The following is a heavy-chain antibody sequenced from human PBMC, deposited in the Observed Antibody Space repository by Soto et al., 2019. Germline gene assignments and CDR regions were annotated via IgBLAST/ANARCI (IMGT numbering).Heavy chain of an antibody. V-gene: IGHV3-23*01. D-gene: IGHD5-18*01. CDR1: GFTFSTYA. CDR3: ARGGPRDGYRDLDC. J-gene: IGHJ4*02. Sequence: EVQLLESGGALVQPGGSLRLSCAASGFTFSTYAMTWVRQAPGKGLEWVASLTNTGDSTHYPDSVKGRFTISRDNSKNTMYLQMYSLRAEDTAVYYCARGGPRDGYRDLDCWGQGTQVTVSS. CDR2: LTNTGDST.